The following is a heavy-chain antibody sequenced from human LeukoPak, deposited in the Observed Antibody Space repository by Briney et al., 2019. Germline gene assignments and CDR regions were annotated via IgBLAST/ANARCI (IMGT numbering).Heavy chain of an antibody. CDR1: GYTFSGDY. Sequence: ASVKVSCKASGYTFSGDYMHWVRQAPGQGLEWMGRINPNSGGTNYAQKFQGRVTMTRDTSISTAYMELSRLTSDDTAVYYCAIDRNLYSGSFASWGQGTLVTVSS. CDR3: AIDRNLYSGSFAS. V-gene: IGHV1-2*06. D-gene: IGHD1-26*01. J-gene: IGHJ4*02. CDR2: INPNSGGT.